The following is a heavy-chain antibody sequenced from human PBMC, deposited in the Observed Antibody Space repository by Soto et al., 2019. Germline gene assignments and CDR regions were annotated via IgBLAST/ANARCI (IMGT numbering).Heavy chain of an antibody. CDR3: ARDLGGCSAGSCRYNWFDP. CDR1: EDTFSSHA. D-gene: IGHD2-15*01. V-gene: IGHV1-69*06. Sequence: KVSCKASEDTFSSHAISWVRQAPGQGLEWMGGIIPIYGTTNYAQKFQDRVTITADTSTSTTYMELSSLRSDDTAVYYCARDLGGCSAGSCRYNWFDPWGQGTLVTVSS. J-gene: IGHJ5*02. CDR2: IIPIYGTT.